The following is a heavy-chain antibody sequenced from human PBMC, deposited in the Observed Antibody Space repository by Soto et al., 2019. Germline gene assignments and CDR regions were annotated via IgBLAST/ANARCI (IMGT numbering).Heavy chain of an antibody. CDR1: GFTFSSYA. CDR3: ATDRGYCSSTSCYFY. D-gene: IGHD2-2*01. Sequence: GGSLRLSCAASGFTFSSYAMSWVRQAPGKGLEWVSAISGSGGSTYYADSVKGRFTISRDNSKNTLYLQMNSLRAEDTAVYYCATDRGYCSSTSCYFYWGQGTLVTVSS. CDR2: ISGSGGST. J-gene: IGHJ4*02. V-gene: IGHV3-23*01.